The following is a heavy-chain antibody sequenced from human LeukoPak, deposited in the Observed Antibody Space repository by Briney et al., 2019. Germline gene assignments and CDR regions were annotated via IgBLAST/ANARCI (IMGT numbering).Heavy chain of an antibody. CDR1: GGSFSAYY. CDR2: INHSGST. D-gene: IGHD3-22*01. CDR3: ASTTYYYDSSGHRGHYYFDY. Sequence: PSETLSLTCAVYGGSFSAYYWSWIRQPPGKGLEWIGEINHSGSTNYNPSLKSRVTISVDTSKNQFSLKLSSVTAADTAVYYCASTTYYYDSSGHRGHYYFDYWGQGTLVTASS. J-gene: IGHJ4*02. V-gene: IGHV4-34*01.